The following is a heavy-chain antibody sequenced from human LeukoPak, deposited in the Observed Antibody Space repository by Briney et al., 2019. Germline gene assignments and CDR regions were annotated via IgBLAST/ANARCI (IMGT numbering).Heavy chain of an antibody. D-gene: IGHD1-20*01. CDR1: GFTFSSYS. J-gene: IGHJ4*02. V-gene: IGHV3-48*04. CDR2: ISGGDPTT. Sequence: GGSLRLSCAASGFTFSSYSMNWVRQAPGKGLEWVSSISGGDPTTYYADSVKGRLTISRDNAKNSLYLQMNSLRAEDTAVYYCARGGVTGTEDWGQGTLVTVSS. CDR3: ARGGVTGTED.